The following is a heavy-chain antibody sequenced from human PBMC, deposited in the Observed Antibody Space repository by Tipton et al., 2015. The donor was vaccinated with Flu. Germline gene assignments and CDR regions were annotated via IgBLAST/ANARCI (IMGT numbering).Heavy chain of an antibody. CDR2: LYSGGNT. Sequence: SLRLSCVASGFTVSTNYMTWVRQAPGEGLEWVSVLYSGGNTYHADSVKGRFTISRDDSKNMLYFQMDYLRAEDTAVYYCARRAGPGYFDLWGRGPLVTVSS. CDR3: ARRAGPGYFDL. CDR1: GFTVSTNY. J-gene: IGHJ2*01. V-gene: IGHV3-66*01.